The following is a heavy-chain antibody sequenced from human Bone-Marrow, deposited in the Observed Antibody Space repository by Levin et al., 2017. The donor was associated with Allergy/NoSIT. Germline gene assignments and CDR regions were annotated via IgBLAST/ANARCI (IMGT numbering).Heavy chain of an antibody. V-gene: IGHV3-48*03. CDR3: ARDSRGVVVPATPGGALDI. J-gene: IGHJ3*02. CDR1: GFTFSDYE. CDR2: TSMSGTVM. Sequence: QSGGSLRLSCAASGFTFSDYEMNWVRQAPGKGLEWVSYTSMSGTVMYYADSVKGRFTISRDNAKNSLYLQMSSLRAEDTAVYYCARDSRGVVVPATPGGALDIWGQGTTVTVSS. D-gene: IGHD2-2*01.